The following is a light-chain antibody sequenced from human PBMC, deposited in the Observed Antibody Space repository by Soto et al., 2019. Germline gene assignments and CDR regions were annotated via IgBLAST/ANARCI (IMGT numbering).Light chain of an antibody. J-gene: IGKJ1*01. CDR1: QSVRIY. V-gene: IGKV3-11*01. CDR3: QQRSSWPPT. CDR2: DAS. Sequence: EIVLTQSPATLSLSPGERATLSCRASQSVRIYLAWYQQRPGQAPRLLIYDASNRATVIPPRFSGSGSGTDFTLTISSPEHEDFAIYCCQQRSSWPPTFGQGTKWEIK.